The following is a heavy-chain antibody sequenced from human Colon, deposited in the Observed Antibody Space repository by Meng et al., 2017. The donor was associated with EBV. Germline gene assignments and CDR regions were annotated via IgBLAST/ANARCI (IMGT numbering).Heavy chain of an antibody. J-gene: IGHJ4*02. V-gene: IGHV1-69*06. CDR1: GGTFSNYA. CDR2: IIRIFGTP. Sequence: QVHLVQSGAEMRKXXXXXKXXGKASGGTFSNYAINWVRQAPGQGLEWMGGIIRIFGTPDLAQKFQDRVTINADKTTSTAYMELSSLRSDDTAVYYCARQYGDYEGPFDYWGQGTLVTVSS. CDR3: ARQYGDYEGPFDY. D-gene: IGHD4-17*01.